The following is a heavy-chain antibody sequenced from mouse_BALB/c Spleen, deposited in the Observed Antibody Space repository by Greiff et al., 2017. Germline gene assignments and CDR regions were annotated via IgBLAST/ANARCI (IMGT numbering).Heavy chain of an antibody. V-gene: IGHV5-12-2*01. CDR3: ARHGGFLYYYAMDY. CDR2: ISNGGGST. Sequence: EVMLVESGGGLVQPGGSLKLSCAASGFTFSSYTMSWVRQTPEKRLEWVAYISNGGGSTYYPDTVKGRFTISRDNAKNTLYLQMSSLKSEDTAMYYCARHGGFLYYYAMDYWGQGTSVTVSS. CDR1: GFTFSSYT. J-gene: IGHJ4*01.